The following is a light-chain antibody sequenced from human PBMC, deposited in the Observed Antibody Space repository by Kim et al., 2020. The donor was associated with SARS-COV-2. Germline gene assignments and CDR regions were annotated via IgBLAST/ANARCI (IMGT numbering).Light chain of an antibody. CDR1: QSVLYSSNNKNY. J-gene: IGKJ2*01. Sequence: DIVMTQSPDSLTVSLGEGATINCKSSQSVLYSSNNKNYLAWYQQKPGQPPKLLIYWASTRESGVPDRFSVSGSGTDFTLTISSLQAEDVAIYYCQQYYTIPPTFGQGTKLEI. V-gene: IGKV4-1*01. CDR3: QQYYTIPPT. CDR2: WAS.